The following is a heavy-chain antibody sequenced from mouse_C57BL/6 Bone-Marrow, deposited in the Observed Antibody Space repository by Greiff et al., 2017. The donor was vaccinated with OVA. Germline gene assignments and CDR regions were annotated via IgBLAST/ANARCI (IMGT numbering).Heavy chain of an antibody. V-gene: IGHV1-82*01. CDR1: GYAFSSSW. Sequence: SGTELVKPGASVKISCKASGYAFSSSWMNWVKQRPGKGLEWIGRIYPGDGDTNYNGKFKGKATLTADKSSSTAYMQLSSLTSEDSAVYFCARRDGYYLYWYFDVWGTGTTVTVSS. D-gene: IGHD2-3*01. CDR2: IYPGDGDT. CDR3: ARRDGYYLYWYFDV. J-gene: IGHJ1*03.